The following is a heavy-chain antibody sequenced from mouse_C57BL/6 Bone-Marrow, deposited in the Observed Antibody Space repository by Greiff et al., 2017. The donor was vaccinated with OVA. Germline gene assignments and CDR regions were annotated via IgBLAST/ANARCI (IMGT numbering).Heavy chain of an antibody. V-gene: IGHV14-4*01. J-gene: IGHJ1*03. CDR1: GFNIKDDY. CDR2: IDPENGDT. D-gene: IGHD2-9*01. CDR3: TVSYYGDDVGYFDV. Sequence: VQLQQSGAELVRPGASVKLSCTASGFNIKDDYMHWVKQRPEQGLEWIGWIDPENGDTEYASKFQGKATITADTSSNTAYLQLSSLTSEDTAVYYCTVSYYGDDVGYFDVWGTGTTVTGSA.